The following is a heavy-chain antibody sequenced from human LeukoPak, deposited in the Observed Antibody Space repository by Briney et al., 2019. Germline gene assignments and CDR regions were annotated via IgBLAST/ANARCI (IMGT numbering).Heavy chain of an antibody. J-gene: IGHJ4*02. CDR1: GFTFSDYW. CDR2: IRDDGSEK. CDR3: ATDRKAGSWDLRFNY. V-gene: IGHV3-7*04. D-gene: IGHD1-14*01. Sequence: GGSLRLSCAASGFTFSDYWMLWVRQAPGKGPEWVANIRDDGSEKNYVGSVKGRFTISRDNAQMSLYLQMNSLRVDDTAVYYCATDRKAGSWDLRFNYGGQGTLVTVSS.